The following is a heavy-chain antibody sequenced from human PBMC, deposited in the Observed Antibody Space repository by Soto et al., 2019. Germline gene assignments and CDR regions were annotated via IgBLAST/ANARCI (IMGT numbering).Heavy chain of an antibody. D-gene: IGHD3-9*01. CDR2: IYDSGST. V-gene: IGHV4-4*02. CDR1: GGSIGSSNW. J-gene: IGHJ4*02. CDR3: ARLKTYDILNKSDY. Sequence: QVQLQESGPGLVKPSGTLSLTCAVSGGSIGSSNWWSWVRQSPGKGLEWIGEIYDSGSTNYNPSLKSRVIISLDKSKNQFSLKLSSVNAADTAVYYCARLKTYDILNKSDYWGQGSLVTVSS.